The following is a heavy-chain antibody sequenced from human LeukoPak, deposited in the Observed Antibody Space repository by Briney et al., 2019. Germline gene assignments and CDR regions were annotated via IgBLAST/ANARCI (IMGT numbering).Heavy chain of an antibody. D-gene: IGHD4-17*01. Sequence: GGSLRLSCAASGFTFSKYGMYWVRQAPGKGLEWVAFIRNDGRNKYYTDFVKGRFTISRDNSKNTLYLQMNSLRAEDTAVYYCAQDLNCGDLLDYWGQGTLVTVSS. CDR2: IRNDGRNK. CDR3: AQDLNCGDLLDY. V-gene: IGHV3-30*02. CDR1: GFTFSKYG. J-gene: IGHJ4*02.